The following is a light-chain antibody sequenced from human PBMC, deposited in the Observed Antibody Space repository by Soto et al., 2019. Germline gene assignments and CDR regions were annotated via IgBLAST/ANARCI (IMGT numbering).Light chain of an antibody. J-gene: IGLJ1*01. CDR3: TSYTTSRTYV. Sequence: QSALTQPASVSGSPGQSITISCTGTSNDVGTFDFVSWYQHHPGRAPKLLIYDVSDRPSGVSDRFSGSKSGNTASLTISGLQTEDEASYYCTSYTTSRTYVFGSGTKLTVL. CDR2: DVS. V-gene: IGLV2-14*03. CDR1: SNDVGTFDF.